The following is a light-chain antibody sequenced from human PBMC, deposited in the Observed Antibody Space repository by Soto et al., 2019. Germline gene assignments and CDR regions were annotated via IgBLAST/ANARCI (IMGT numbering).Light chain of an antibody. Sequence: EIVMTQSPATLSVSPGERATLSCRASQSVGINLAWYQQKPGQPPRLLMYGASTRAPGVPASFSGSGSGTEFTLTISSLQSEDFAIYYCQQYDNWPPWTFGQGTKVEIK. CDR2: GAS. CDR3: QQYDNWPPWT. V-gene: IGKV3-15*01. J-gene: IGKJ1*01. CDR1: QSVGIN.